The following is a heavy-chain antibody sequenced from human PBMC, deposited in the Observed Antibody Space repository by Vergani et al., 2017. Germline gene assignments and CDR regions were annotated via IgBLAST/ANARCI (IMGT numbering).Heavy chain of an antibody. J-gene: IGHJ4*02. CDR1: GGSISSGSYY. V-gene: IGHV4-61*02. CDR3: ARGRTRRGWYYFDY. Sequence: QVQLQESGPGLVKPSQTLSLTCTVSGGSISSGSYYWSWLRQPAGMGLEWIGRIYTSGSTNYNPSLKSLVTISVDTSKNHFSLKLSPVTAADTAVYYCARGRTRRGWYYFDYWGQGTLVTVSS. CDR2: IYTSGST. D-gene: IGHD6-19*01.